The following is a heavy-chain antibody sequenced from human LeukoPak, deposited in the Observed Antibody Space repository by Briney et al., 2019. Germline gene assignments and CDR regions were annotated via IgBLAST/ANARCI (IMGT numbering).Heavy chain of an antibody. Sequence: GGSLRLSCSASGFPFSSYAMHWVRQAPGKGLEYVSAISDSGGSTYYADSVKGRFTISRDNSKNTLYLQMSSLRAEDTAVYFCVRGYSFGPYGMDVWGQGTLVTVSS. V-gene: IGHV3-64D*09. CDR1: GFPFSSYA. CDR3: VRGYSFGPYGMDV. CDR2: ISDSGGST. J-gene: IGHJ6*02. D-gene: IGHD2-15*01.